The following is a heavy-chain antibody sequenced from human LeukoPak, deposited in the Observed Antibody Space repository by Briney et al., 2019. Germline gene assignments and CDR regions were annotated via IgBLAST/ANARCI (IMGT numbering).Heavy chain of an antibody. CDR1: GVSISSGGYY. D-gene: IGHD2-8*02. J-gene: IGHJ6*02. CDR3: ARDQVLNGMDV. Sequence: SETLSLTCTVSGVSISSGGYYWSWIRQHPGKGLEWIGYIYYSGSTYYNPSLKSRVTISVDTSKNQFSLKLSSATAADTAVYYCARDQVLNGMDVWGQGTTVTVSS. CDR2: IYYSGST. V-gene: IGHV4-31*03.